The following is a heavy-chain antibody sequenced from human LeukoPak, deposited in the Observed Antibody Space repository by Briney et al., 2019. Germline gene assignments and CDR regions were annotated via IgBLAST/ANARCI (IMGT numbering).Heavy chain of an antibody. D-gene: IGHD2-21*02. V-gene: IGHV3-74*01. CDR1: GFTFSNYW. Sequence: GGSLRLSCAASGFTFSNYWMHWVRQAPGKGLVWVSRIRSDGSSTSYADSVKGRFTISRDNSRNSVFLQMNSLRPEDTALYHCAKEVDCPSDCLFFHSWGQGTLVTVSS. CDR3: AKEVDCPSDCLFFHS. J-gene: IGHJ4*02. CDR2: IRSDGSST.